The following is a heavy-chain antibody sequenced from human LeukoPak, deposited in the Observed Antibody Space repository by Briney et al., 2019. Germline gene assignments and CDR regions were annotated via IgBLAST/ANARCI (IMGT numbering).Heavy chain of an antibody. CDR3: ARDKVVGPSNFDY. CDR2: IKQDGSEK. CDR1: GFTFSSYW. D-gene: IGHD1-26*01. J-gene: IGHJ4*02. Sequence: GGSLSLSCAASGFTFSSYWMSWVRQAPGKGLEWVANIKQDGSEKYYVDSVKGRFTISRDNAKNSLYLQMNSLRAEDTAVYYCARDKVVGPSNFDYWGQGTLVTVSS. V-gene: IGHV3-7*01.